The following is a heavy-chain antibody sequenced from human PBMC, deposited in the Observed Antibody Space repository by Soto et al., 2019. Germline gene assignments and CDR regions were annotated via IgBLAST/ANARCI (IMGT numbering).Heavy chain of an antibody. J-gene: IGHJ4*02. V-gene: IGHV4-59*02. Sequence: QVQLQESGPRLAKPSETLSLTCSVSGASVTDYYWTWIRLTPKRELQWIGFIHYNGRTDSSPSLKSRVTISFATTKNNVSLILNSVNVADSAIYYCARGHFDSRGYSNALDCWGQGTLVTVSS. CDR2: IHYNGRT. CDR1: GASVTDYY. D-gene: IGHD3-22*01. CDR3: ARGHFDSRGYSNALDC.